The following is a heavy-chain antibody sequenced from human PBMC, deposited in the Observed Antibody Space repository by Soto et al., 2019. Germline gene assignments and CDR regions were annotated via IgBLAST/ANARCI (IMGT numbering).Heavy chain of an antibody. CDR3: EREFYGKYYYKYDIDV. Sequence: PSETLSLTCTVSGDSVSNINFYWSWIRQSPGKSLEWIGFINYNGNTNYNPSLRSRVTISLNTSKNQFSLTLRYVTAADTARYFCEREFYGKYYYKYDIDVWGQGAAVTVSS. CDR1: GDSVSNINFY. D-gene: IGHD3-16*01. J-gene: IGHJ6*02. CDR2: INYNGNT. V-gene: IGHV4-61*01.